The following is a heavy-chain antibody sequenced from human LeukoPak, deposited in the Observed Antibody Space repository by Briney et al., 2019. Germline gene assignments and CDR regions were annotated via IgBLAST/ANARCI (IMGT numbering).Heavy chain of an antibody. V-gene: IGHV4-39*01. CDR1: GGSIRTNLSY. CDR3: ARHTLVTAISTYNWFDP. Sequence: ETLSLTCTVSGGSIRTNLSYCGWIRQSPGKGLEWIGSMFYSGNTFYNPSLKSRVTISADASKNQFSLQLSSVTAADTAVYYCARHTLVTAISTYNWFDPWGQGILVTVSS. CDR2: MFYSGNT. D-gene: IGHD2-21*02. J-gene: IGHJ5*02.